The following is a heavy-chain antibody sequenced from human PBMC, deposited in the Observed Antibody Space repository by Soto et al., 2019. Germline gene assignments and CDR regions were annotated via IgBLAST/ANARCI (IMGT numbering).Heavy chain of an antibody. CDR3: ARRYCSGGSCQPFDY. CDR2: IYYSGST. J-gene: IGHJ4*02. CDR1: GGSISSGGYY. D-gene: IGHD2-15*01. Sequence: QVQLQESGPGLVKPSQTLSLTCTVSGGSISSGGYYWSWIRQHPGKGLEWIGYIYYSGSTYYNPSLKRRVTISVDTSKNQFSLKLSSVTAADTAVYYCARRYCSGGSCQPFDYWGQGTLVTVSS. V-gene: IGHV4-31*03.